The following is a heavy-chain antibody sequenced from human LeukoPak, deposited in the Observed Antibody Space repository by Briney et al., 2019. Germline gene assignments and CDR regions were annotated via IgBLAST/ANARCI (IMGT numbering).Heavy chain of an antibody. D-gene: IGHD6-13*01. V-gene: IGHV3-23*01. CDR3: AKARGSSWRQGDY. CDR2: ISGRGGSP. J-gene: IGHJ4*02. CDR1: GFTFSSYA. Sequence: GGSLRLSCAASGFTFSSYAMSWVRQAPGKGLEWVSAISGRGGSPYYADSVKGRFTISRDNSKKTLFLQMNSLRAEDTAVYYCAKARGSSWRQGDYWGQGTLVTVSS.